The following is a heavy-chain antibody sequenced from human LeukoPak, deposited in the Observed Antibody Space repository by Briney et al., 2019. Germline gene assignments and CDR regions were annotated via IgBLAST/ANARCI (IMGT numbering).Heavy chain of an antibody. CDR1: GYTFTSYY. CDR2: INPSGGST. J-gene: IGHJ4*02. CDR3: ARDARHYDTEGYYFDY. D-gene: IGHD3-22*01. Sequence: ASVKVSCKASGYTFTSYYMHWVRQAPGQGLEWMGIINPSGGSTSCAQKFQGRVTMTRDTSTSTVYMELSSLRSEDTAVYYCARDARHYDTEGYYFDYWGQGTLVTVSS. V-gene: IGHV1-46*01.